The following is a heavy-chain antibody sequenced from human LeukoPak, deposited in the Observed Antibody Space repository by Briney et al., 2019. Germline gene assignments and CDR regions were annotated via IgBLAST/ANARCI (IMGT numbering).Heavy chain of an antibody. J-gene: IGHJ3*02. Sequence: GGSLRLSCAASGFAFSGDNMNWVRQAPGKGLEWVSFIGSSGSYTKYADSVKGRFTISRDNAKNSLYLQMNSLRAEDTAMYFCARDRAIDIRAYDIWGQGTMVTVSS. CDR3: ARDRAIDIRAYDI. D-gene: IGHD5-12*01. CDR2: IGSSGSYT. V-gene: IGHV3-21*01. CDR1: GFAFSGDN.